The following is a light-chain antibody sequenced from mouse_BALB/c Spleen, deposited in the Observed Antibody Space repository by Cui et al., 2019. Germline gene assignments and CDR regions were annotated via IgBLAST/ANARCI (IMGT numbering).Light chain of an antibody. Sequence: QIVLTQSPAIMSASLGEEITLTFSASSSVSYMHWYQQKSGTSPKLWIYSTSNLASGVPSRFSGSGSGTFYSLTISSVEAEDAADYYCHQWSSFPWTFGGGTKLEIK. CDR2: STS. J-gene: IGKJ1*01. CDR3: HQWSSFPWT. V-gene: IGKV4-80*01. CDR1: SSVSY.